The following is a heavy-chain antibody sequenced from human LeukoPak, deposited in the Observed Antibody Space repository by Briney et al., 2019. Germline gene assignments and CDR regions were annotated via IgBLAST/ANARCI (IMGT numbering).Heavy chain of an antibody. Sequence: PGGSLRLSCAASGLTFSSYSMNWVRQAPGKGLAWDSYISSSSSTIYYADSVKGRFTISRDNAKNSLYLQMNSLRAEDTAVYYCARDDGHSSSADYWGQGTLVTVSS. J-gene: IGHJ4*02. CDR1: GLTFSSYS. CDR3: ARDDGHSSSADY. D-gene: IGHD6-6*01. CDR2: ISSSSSTI. V-gene: IGHV3-48*01.